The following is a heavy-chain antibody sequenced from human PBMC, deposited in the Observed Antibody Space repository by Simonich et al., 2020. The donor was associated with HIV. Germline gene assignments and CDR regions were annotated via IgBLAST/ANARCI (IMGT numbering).Heavy chain of an antibody. D-gene: IGHD2-21*02. CDR3: ARVGAFCGGDCHRPDALDV. CDR2: ICSWTTTI. J-gene: IGHJ3*01. Sequence: EVQLVESGGGLVQPGGSLRLSCASSGFTFTGYSMSWVRQAPGKGLEWVSYICSWTTTIHYADSVKGRFTISRDNDKKLLYLQMNSLRAEDTAVYYCARVGAFCGGDCHRPDALDVWVQGTMVTVSS. V-gene: IGHV3-48*01. CDR1: GFTFTGYS.